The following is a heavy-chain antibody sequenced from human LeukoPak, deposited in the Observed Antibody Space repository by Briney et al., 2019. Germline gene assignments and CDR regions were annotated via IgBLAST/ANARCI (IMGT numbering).Heavy chain of an antibody. CDR3: ARVGITMVRGYSRTSWFDP. D-gene: IGHD3-10*01. J-gene: IGHJ5*02. Sequence: ASVRVSCKASGCTFTSYDINWVRQAPGQGLEWMGWMNPNSGNTAYAQKFQGRVTMTRNTSLNTAYMELSSLRSEDTAVYYCARVGITMVRGYSRTSWFDPWGQGALVTVSS. CDR1: GCTFTSYD. CDR2: MNPNSGNT. V-gene: IGHV1-8*01.